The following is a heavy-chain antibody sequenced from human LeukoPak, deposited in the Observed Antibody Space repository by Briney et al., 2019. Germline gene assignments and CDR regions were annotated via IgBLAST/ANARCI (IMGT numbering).Heavy chain of an antibody. J-gene: IGHJ4*02. CDR3: ARGGTGAFDY. V-gene: IGHV3-11*06. CDR1: GFIFSDYY. D-gene: IGHD2-8*02. Sequence: PGGSLRLSCTASGFIFSDYYMSWLRQAPGKGLEWISYISSRSTYISDADSVKGRFTISRDNAKNLLFLQMNSLRVEDTALYYCARGGTGAFDYWGQGILVTVSS. CDR2: ISSRSTYI.